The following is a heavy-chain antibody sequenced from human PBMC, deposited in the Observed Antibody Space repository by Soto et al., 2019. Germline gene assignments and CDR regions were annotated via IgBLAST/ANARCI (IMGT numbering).Heavy chain of an antibody. CDR2: IYHNGSP. Sequence: QLQLQASGSGLVKPSQTLSLTCAVSGGSMSSGGYSWSWIRQPPGKGLEWIGYIYHNGSPYYNPSLKSRVTISVDRSKNQFSLKLSSVTAADTAVYYCARVPDVWGQGTTVTVSS. CDR1: GGSMSSGGYS. J-gene: IGHJ6*02. V-gene: IGHV4-30-2*01. CDR3: ARVPDV.